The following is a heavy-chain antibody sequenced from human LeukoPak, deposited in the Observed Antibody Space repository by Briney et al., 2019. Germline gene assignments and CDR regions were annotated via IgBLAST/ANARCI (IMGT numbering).Heavy chain of an antibody. CDR3: ARTSIVVVISTFIGAFDI. CDR1: GYTFTSYA. J-gene: IGHJ3*02. V-gene: IGHV1-3*01. CDR2: INAGNGNT. D-gene: IGHD3-22*01. Sequence: GASVKVSCKASGYTFTSYAMHWVRQAPGQRLEWMGWINAGNGNTKNSQKFQGRVTMTTDTSTSTAYMELRSLRSDDTAVYYCARTSIVVVISTFIGAFDIWGQGTMVTVSS.